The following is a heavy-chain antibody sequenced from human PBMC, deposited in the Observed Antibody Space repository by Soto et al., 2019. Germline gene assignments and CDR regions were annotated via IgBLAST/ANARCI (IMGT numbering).Heavy chain of an antibody. CDR3: ARDPDSSGYYYFDY. Sequence: EVQLVESGGGLVQPGGSLRLSCAASGFTFSSYAMHWVRQAPGKGLEYVSAISSYGGSTYYANSAKGRFTISRDNSKNTLYLQMGSLRAEDMAVYYCARDPDSSGYYYFDYWGQGTLVTVSS. CDR1: GFTFSSYA. D-gene: IGHD3-22*01. V-gene: IGHV3-64*01. CDR2: ISSYGGST. J-gene: IGHJ4*02.